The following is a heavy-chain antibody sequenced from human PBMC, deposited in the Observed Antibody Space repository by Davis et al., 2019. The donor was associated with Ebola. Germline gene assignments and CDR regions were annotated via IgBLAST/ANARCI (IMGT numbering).Heavy chain of an antibody. Sequence: ASVKVSCKASGYTFTGYYMHWVRQAPGQGLEWMGWINPNSGGTNYAQKFQGRVTMTRDTSISTAYMELSRLRSDDTAVYYCARVGSSSWYPPYYYYYGMDVWGQGTTVTVSS. D-gene: IGHD6-13*01. CDR2: INPNSGGT. J-gene: IGHJ6*02. CDR1: GYTFTGYY. CDR3: ARVGSSSWYPPYYYYYGMDV. V-gene: IGHV1-2*02.